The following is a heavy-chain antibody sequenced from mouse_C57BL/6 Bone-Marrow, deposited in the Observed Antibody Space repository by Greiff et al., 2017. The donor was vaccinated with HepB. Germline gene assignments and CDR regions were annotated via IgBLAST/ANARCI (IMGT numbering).Heavy chain of an antibody. CDR3: ARGSYYDYDSWYFDV. CDR1: GFTFSSYG. J-gene: IGHJ1*03. CDR2: ISSGGSYT. Sequence: EVNVVESGGDLVKPGGSLKLSCAASGFTFSSYGMSWVRQTPDKRLEWVATISSGGSYTDYPDSVKGRFTISRDNAKNTLYMQMSSLKSEDTAMYYCARGSYYDYDSWYFDVWGTGTTVTVSS. V-gene: IGHV5-6*01. D-gene: IGHD2-4*01.